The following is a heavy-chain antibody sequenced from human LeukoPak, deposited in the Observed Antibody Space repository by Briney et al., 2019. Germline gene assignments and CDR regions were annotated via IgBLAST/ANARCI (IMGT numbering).Heavy chain of an antibody. J-gene: IGHJ4*02. CDR2: ISWNSGSI. D-gene: IGHD6-25*01. Sequence: GGRLRLSCAASGFTFDDYAMHWVRQAPGKGLEWVSGISWNSGSIGYADSVKGRFTISRDNAKNSLYLQMNSLRAEDTALYYCAKAQAAGFLDYWGQGTLVTVSS. V-gene: IGHV3-9*01. CDR3: AKAQAAGFLDY. CDR1: GFTFDDYA.